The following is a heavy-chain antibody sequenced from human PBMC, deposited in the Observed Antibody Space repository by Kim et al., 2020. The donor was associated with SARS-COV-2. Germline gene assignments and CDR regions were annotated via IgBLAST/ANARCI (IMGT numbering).Heavy chain of an antibody. Sequence: GGSLRLSCAASGFTFSSSAMSWVRQAPGKGLAWVSGISSSGNNTFYADSVKGRVTISRDNSKNTLYLRINSLRAEDTAVYYCAKDDILIGDYGMDVWGQGTTVTVSS. V-gene: IGHV3-23*01. CDR1: GFTFSSSA. J-gene: IGHJ6*02. CDR3: AKDDILIGDYGMDV. CDR2: ISSSGNNT. D-gene: IGHD3-9*01.